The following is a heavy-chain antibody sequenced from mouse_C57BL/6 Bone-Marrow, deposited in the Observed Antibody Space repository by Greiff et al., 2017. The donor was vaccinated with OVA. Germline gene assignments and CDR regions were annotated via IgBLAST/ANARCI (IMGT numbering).Heavy chain of an antibody. CDR1: GYAFTNYL. CDR2: INPGSGGT. Sequence: QVHVKQSGAELVRPGTSVKVSCKASGYAFTNYLIEWVKQRPGQGLEWIGVINPGSGGTNSNEKFKGKATLTADKASSTAYMQLSSLTSEDSAVYSWEIEGGYGNGDAMDYWGQGTSVTVSS. CDR3: EIEGGYGNGDAMDY. V-gene: IGHV1-54*01. J-gene: IGHJ4*01. D-gene: IGHD2-1*01.